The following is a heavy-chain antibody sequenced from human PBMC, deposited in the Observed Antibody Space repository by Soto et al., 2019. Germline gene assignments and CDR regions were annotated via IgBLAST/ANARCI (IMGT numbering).Heavy chain of an antibody. Sequence: SETLSLTCTVSGGSISSYYWSWIRQPPGKGLEWIGYIYYSGSTNYNPSLKSRVTISVDTSKNQFSLKLSSVTAADTAVYYCARQPAYCGGDCYSWWFDPWGQGTLVTVSS. D-gene: IGHD2-21*02. CDR3: ARQPAYCGGDCYSWWFDP. J-gene: IGHJ5*02. CDR2: IYYSGST. V-gene: IGHV4-59*01. CDR1: GGSISSYY.